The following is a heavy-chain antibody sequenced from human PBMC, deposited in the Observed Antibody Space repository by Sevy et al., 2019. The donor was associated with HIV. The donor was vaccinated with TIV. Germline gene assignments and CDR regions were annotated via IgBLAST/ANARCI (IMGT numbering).Heavy chain of an antibody. CDR2: IYPRGSA. CDR1: HYSIRSAYQ. J-gene: IGHJ4*02. Sequence: SETLSLTCAVSHYSIRSAYQWGWIRQSPGKGLEWIGSIYPRGSAFYNPSLKSRLSISVDMSKNQISLNLRSVTAADTAVYYCVEDKNDYGGSYFESWGPGTLVTVSS. D-gene: IGHD4-17*01. V-gene: IGHV4-38-2*01. CDR3: VEDKNDYGGSYFES.